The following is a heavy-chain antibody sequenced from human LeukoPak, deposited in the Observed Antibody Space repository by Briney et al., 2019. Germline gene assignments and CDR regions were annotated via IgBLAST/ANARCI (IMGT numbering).Heavy chain of an antibody. CDR1: GFTVSSNY. J-gene: IGHJ4*02. D-gene: IGHD2-2*01. CDR2: IYSGGST. Sequence: GRSLRLSCAASGFTVSSNYMSWVRQAPGKGLEWVSVIYSGGSTYYADSVKGRFTISRDNSKNTLYLQMNSLRAEDTAVYYCARAGYCSSTSCYGLDYWGQGTLVTVSS. V-gene: IGHV3-53*01. CDR3: ARAGYCSSTSCYGLDY.